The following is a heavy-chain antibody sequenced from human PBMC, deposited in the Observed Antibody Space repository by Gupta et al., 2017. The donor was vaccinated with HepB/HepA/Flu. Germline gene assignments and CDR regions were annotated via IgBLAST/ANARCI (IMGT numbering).Heavy chain of an antibody. CDR2: ISGSGGST. D-gene: IGHD3-16*02. J-gene: IGHJ6*02. Sequence: EVQLLESGGGLVQPGGSLRLSCAASGFIFSNYAMSWVRQAPGKGLEWVSVISGSGGSTYYADSVKGRFTISRDNSKNTLYLQMNSLRAEDTAVYYCAKDLDLVIVYYGMDVWGQGTTVTVAS. CDR3: AKDLDLVIVYYGMDV. CDR1: GFIFSNYA. V-gene: IGHV3-23*01.